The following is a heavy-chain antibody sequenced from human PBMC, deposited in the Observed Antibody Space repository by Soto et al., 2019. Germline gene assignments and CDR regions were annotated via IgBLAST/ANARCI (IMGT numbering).Heavy chain of an antibody. J-gene: IGHJ4*02. CDR1: GFSLSNARMG. CDR3: ARIGRPSVVVTASYFDY. D-gene: IGHD2-21*02. V-gene: IGHV2-26*01. Sequence: QVTLKESGPVLVKPTETLTLTCTVSGFSLSNARMGVSWIRQPPGKALEWLAHIFSNDEKSYSTSLKSRLTISKDTSKSQVVLTMTNMDPVDTATYYSARIGRPSVVVTASYFDYWGQGTLVTVSS. CDR2: IFSNDEK.